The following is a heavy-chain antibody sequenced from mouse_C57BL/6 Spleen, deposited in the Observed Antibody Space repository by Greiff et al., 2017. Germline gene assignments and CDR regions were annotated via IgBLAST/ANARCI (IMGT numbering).Heavy chain of an antibody. CDR2: ISSGGSYT. CDR3: AGEDGNY. D-gene: IGHD2-1*01. V-gene: IGHV5-6*01. Sequence: EVQLVESGGDLVKPGGSLKLSCAASGFTFSSYGMSWVRQTPDKRLEWVATISSGGSYTYYPDSVKGRFTISRDNAKNTLYLQMSSLESEDTAMYYCAGEDGNYWGQGTTLTVSS. CDR1: GFTFSSYG. J-gene: IGHJ2*01.